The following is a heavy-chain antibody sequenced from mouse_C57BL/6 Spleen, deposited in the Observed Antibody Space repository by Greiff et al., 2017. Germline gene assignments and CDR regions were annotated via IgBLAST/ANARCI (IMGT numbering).Heavy chain of an antibody. J-gene: IGHJ3*01. CDR1: GFSLNSYG. CDR2: IGSGGST. V-gene: IGHV2-2*01. Sequence: VQLQQSGPGLVQPSQSLSITCTVSGFSLNSYGVHWVRQSPGKGLEWLGVIGSGGSTDYNAAFISSLSISKDNTKSQVFFKLNSRQADDTAIYYCARNLYGSSFAWFAYWGQGTLVTVSA. CDR3: ARNLYGSSFAWFAY. D-gene: IGHD1-1*01.